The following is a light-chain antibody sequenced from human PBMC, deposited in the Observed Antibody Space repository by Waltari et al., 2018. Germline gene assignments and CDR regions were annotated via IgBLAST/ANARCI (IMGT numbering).Light chain of an antibody. Sequence: QSALTQPASVSGSPGQSITISCTGTSSDVGRFNFVSWSQQPPGKAPKPMIYEVSNRPSGVSKRFSGSKSGNTASLTISGLQAEDEADYYCCSFTSTLEVFGGGTKLTVL. CDR2: EVS. J-gene: IGLJ2*01. CDR1: SSDVGRFNF. V-gene: IGLV2-14*01. CDR3: CSFTSTLEV.